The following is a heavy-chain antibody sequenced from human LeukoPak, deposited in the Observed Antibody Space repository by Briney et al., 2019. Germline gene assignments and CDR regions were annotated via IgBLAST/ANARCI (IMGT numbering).Heavy chain of an antibody. CDR1: GGSISSYY. CDR3: ARDGTAAGLYFDL. D-gene: IGHD6-13*01. V-gene: IGHV3-7*01. J-gene: IGHJ4*01. Sequence: ETLSLTCTVSGGSISSYYWSWIRQPPGKGLEWVASIRRDGGEKSYVDSVKGRFTVSRDNTKSSLYLQINSLRAEDTAVYYCARDGTAAGLYFDLWGQGTLVTVSS. CDR2: IRRDGGEK.